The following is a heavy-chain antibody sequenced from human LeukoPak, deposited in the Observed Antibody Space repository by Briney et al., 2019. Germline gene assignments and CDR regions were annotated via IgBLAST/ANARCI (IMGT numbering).Heavy chain of an antibody. CDR1: GGSISSSSDY. CDR3: ARRAYSAAYWKHFDY. J-gene: IGHJ4*02. D-gene: IGHD1-1*01. Sequence: SETLPLTCTVSGGSISSSSDYWGWIRQAPGKGLGWIGSIYYHENTYYNSSLKSRVTISVDTSKNQFSLKLNSVTAADTAVYFCARRAYSAAYWKHFDYWGQGTLVTVSS. V-gene: IGHV4-39*01. CDR2: IYYHENT.